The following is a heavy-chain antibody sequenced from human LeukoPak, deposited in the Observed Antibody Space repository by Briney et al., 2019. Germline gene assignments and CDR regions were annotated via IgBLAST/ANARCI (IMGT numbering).Heavy chain of an antibody. D-gene: IGHD1-14*01. CDR2: IYTSGST. V-gene: IGHV4-61*02. CDR3: ARVESYPLRNAFDI. J-gene: IGHJ3*02. CDR1: GGSISSGSYY. Sequence: TSETLSLTCTVSGGSISSGSYYWSWIRQPAGKGLEWIGRIYTSGSTNYNPSLKSRVTISVDTSKNQFSLKLSSVTAADTAVYYCARVESYPLRNAFDIWGQGTMVTVSS.